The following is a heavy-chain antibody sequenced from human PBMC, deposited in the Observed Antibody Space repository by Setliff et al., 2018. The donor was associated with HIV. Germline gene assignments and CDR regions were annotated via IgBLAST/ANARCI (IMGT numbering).Heavy chain of an antibody. CDR2: IYYSGST. J-gene: IGHJ6*03. D-gene: IGHD3-16*02. CDR1: GGSISSGGYY. Sequence: SETLSLTCTVSGGSISSGGYYWSWIRQHPGKGLEYIGYIYYSGSTYYNPSLKSRVTISVDTSKNQFSLKLSSVTAADTAVYYCARGYPVSYYYYMDVWGKGTTVTVSS. CDR3: ARGYPVSYYYYMDV. V-gene: IGHV4-31*03.